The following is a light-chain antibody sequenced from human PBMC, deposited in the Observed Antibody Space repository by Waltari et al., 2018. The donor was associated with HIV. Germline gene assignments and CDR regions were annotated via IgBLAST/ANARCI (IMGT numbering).Light chain of an antibody. J-gene: IGLJ2*01. Sequence: QSALTQPVSVSGSPGQSITISCTGTSSDVGSYNIVSWYQQHPGKAPKLMIYEVSKRPSGVSNRFSGSKSGNTASLTVSGLQAEDEADYYCCSYAGSSTLVFGGGTKLTVL. CDR2: EVS. CDR3: CSYAGSSTLV. CDR1: SSDVGSYNI. V-gene: IGLV2-23*02.